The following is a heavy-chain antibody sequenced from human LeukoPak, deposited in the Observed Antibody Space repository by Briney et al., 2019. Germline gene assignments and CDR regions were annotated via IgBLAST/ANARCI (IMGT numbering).Heavy chain of an antibody. CDR2: ISGSGGST. CDR1: GFTFSSYA. D-gene: IGHD3-22*01. Sequence: GGSLRLSCAASGFTFSSYAMSWVRQAPGKGLEWVSAISGSGGSTYYADSVKGRFAISRDNSKNTLYLQMNSLRAEDTAVYYCAKGDAYYYDTPSDYWGQGTLVTVSS. J-gene: IGHJ4*02. V-gene: IGHV3-23*01. CDR3: AKGDAYYYDTPSDY.